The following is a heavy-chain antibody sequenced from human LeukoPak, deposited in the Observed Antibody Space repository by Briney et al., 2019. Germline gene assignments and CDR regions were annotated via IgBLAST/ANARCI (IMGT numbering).Heavy chain of an antibody. J-gene: IGHJ6*02. CDR1: GYTFTGYY. CDR2: INPNSGGT. D-gene: IGHD3-22*01. V-gene: IGHV1-2*02. Sequence: ASVKVSCKASGYTFTGYYMHWVRQAPGQGLEWMGWINPNSGGTNYAQKFQGRVTMTRDTSISTAYMELSRLRSDDTAVYYCAGVAAPPYYYDSSGYYYGMDVWGQGTTVTVSS. CDR3: AGVAAPPYYYDSSGYYYGMDV.